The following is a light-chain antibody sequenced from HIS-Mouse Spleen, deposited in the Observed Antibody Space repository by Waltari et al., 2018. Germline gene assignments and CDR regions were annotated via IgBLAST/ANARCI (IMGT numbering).Light chain of an antibody. V-gene: IGLV2-11*01. CDR2: DVS. CDR1: SSDVGGYNY. J-gene: IGLJ2*01. Sequence: QSALTQPRSVSGSPGQSVTISCTGTSSDVGGYNYVSWYQQHPGKAPKLMIYDVSKRPSGVPDRFSGSKSGTPASLTISGPQAEDEADYYCCSYAGSYTFEVFGGGTKLTVL. CDR3: CSYAGSYTFEV.